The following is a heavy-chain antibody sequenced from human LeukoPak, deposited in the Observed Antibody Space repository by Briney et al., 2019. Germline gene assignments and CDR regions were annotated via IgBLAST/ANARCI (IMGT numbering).Heavy chain of an antibody. V-gene: IGHV3-23*01. J-gene: IGHJ6*04. CDR1: GFTFSSYA. Sequence: PGGSLRLSCVDSGFTFSSYAMSFVRQPPGEGLGWGSIINGGGGSTYYADSVKGRFTISRDNSKNTLYLQMNSLRAEDTAVYYCAKGQGILWFGELLLPGGMDVWGKGTTVTVSS. D-gene: IGHD3-10*01. CDR2: INGGGGST. CDR3: AKGQGILWFGELLLPGGMDV.